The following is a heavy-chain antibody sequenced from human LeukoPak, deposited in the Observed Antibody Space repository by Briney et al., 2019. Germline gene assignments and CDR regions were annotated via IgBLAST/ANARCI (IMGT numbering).Heavy chain of an antibody. V-gene: IGHV3-23*01. CDR1: GFTFSSYA. J-gene: IGHJ4*02. CDR2: ISGSGGST. D-gene: IGHD4-17*01. Sequence: GGSLRLSCAASGFTFSSYAMSWVRQAPGKGLEWVSAISGSGGSTYYADSVKGRFTISRDNAKNSLYLQLNSLRAEDTAVYYCARAWYGDFYWGQGTLVTVSS. CDR3: ARAWYGDFY.